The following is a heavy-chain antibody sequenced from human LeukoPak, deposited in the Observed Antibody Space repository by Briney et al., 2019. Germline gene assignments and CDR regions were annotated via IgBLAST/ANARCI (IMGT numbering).Heavy chain of an antibody. D-gene: IGHD2-21*02. Sequence: NPSETLSLTCTVSGGSISSGGYYWSWIRQHPGEGLEWIGYIHYTGSTYYNASLKSRVTISVDASKNQFSLKLSSVTAADTAVYYCARTYMTSARFDPWGQGTLVTVSS. J-gene: IGHJ5*02. CDR1: GGSISSGGYY. CDR2: IHYTGST. CDR3: ARTYMTSARFDP. V-gene: IGHV4-31*03.